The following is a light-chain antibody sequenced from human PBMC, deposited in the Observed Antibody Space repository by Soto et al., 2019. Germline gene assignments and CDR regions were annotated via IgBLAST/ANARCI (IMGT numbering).Light chain of an antibody. CDR2: DAF. CDR1: QSISSTY. CDR3: QHYYRARWT. V-gene: IGKV3-20*01. J-gene: IGKJ1*01. Sequence: EIVLTQSPGTLSFSPVESATLYCKASQSISSTYLTWYHQKPGQAPRLLIYDAFRRATGIPDRFIGSGSGTDFSLTISRLEPEDFAVYYCQHYYRARWTLGLGTKVDIK.